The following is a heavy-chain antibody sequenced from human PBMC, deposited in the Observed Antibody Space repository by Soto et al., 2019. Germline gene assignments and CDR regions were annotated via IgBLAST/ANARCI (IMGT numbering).Heavy chain of an antibody. J-gene: IGHJ4*02. V-gene: IGHV4-39*01. D-gene: IGHD3-9*01. CDR2: IYYRGNA. Sequence: QLQLQESGPGLVKPSETLSLTCSVSDDSINSDKYYWGWIRQPPGKGLEWIGSIYYRGNAYYNPSLQTRVTISLDMSRRQFSLKLNSVTAADSAVYFCARLEGLATISYYFDFWGPGALVTVSS. CDR3: ARLEGLATISYYFDF. CDR1: DDSINSDKYY.